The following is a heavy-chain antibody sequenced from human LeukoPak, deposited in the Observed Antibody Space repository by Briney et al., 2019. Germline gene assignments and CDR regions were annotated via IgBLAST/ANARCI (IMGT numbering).Heavy chain of an antibody. J-gene: IGHJ4*02. CDR2: MNTNSGNT. CDR1: GSTFTSYD. D-gene: IGHD2-15*01. Sequence: ASVKVSCKASGSTFTSYDVNWVRQATGQGLEWMGWMNTNSGNTGYAQKFQGRVTITRNTSISTAYMELGTLRSEDTAVYYCVRGAYCNAGTCHYLDYWGQGTLVTVSS. CDR3: VRGAYCNAGTCHYLDY. V-gene: IGHV1-8*03.